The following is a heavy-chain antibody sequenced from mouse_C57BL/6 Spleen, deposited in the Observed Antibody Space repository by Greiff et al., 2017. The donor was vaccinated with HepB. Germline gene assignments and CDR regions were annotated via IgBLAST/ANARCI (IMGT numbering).Heavy chain of an antibody. Sequence: VQLQQSGTELVKPGASVKLSCKASGYTFTSYWMHWVKQRPGQGLEWIGNINPSNGGTNYNEKFKSKATLTVDKSSSTAYMQLSSLTSEDSAVYYWARFSLPMWYFDVWGTGTTVTVSS. CDR2: INPSNGGT. V-gene: IGHV1-53*01. D-gene: IGHD5-5*01. CDR1: GYTFTSYW. J-gene: IGHJ1*03. CDR3: ARFSLPMWYFDV.